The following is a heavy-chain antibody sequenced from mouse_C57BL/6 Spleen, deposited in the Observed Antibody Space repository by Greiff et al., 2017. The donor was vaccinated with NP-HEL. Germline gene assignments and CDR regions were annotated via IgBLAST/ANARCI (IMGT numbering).Heavy chain of an antibody. J-gene: IGHJ3*01. Sequence: EVKLEESGGGLVQPGGSLKLSCAASGFTFSDYYMYWVRQTPEKRLEWVAYISNGGGSTYYPDTVKGRFTISRDNAKNTLYLQMSRLKSEDTAMYYCARGDYDDAWFAYWGQGTLVTVSA. D-gene: IGHD2-4*01. CDR3: ARGDYDDAWFAY. CDR1: GFTFSDYY. CDR2: ISNGGGST. V-gene: IGHV5-12*01.